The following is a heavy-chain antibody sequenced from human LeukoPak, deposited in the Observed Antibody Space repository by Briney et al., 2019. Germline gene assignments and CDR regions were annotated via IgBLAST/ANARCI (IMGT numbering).Heavy chain of an antibody. CDR1: GFTFSNYG. Sequence: QPGGSLRLSCAASGFTFSNYGIHWVRQAPGKGLEWVAVIWYDGSKEFYADSVRGRFTISKDDAKSTLYLQMNSLRVEDTAVYYCVRDGGAGLDYWGQGTLVTVSS. D-gene: IGHD3-16*01. CDR3: VRDGGAGLDY. V-gene: IGHV3-33*08. J-gene: IGHJ4*02. CDR2: IWYDGSKE.